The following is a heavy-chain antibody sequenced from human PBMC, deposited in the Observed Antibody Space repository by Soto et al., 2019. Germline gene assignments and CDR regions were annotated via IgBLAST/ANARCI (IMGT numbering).Heavy chain of an antibody. CDR2: VAYDGSEK. CDR3: ARYCSGGTCYGGGLDY. V-gene: IGHV3-33*01. J-gene: IGHJ4*02. CDR1: GFAFSSFG. D-gene: IGHD2-15*01. Sequence: QVQLVESGGGVVQPGRSLRLSCAASGFAFSSFGMHWVRQAPGKGLEWVALVAYDGSEKYYGDSVKGRFTISRDSSKNKVHLQMDSLRVEDTAVYFCARYCSGGTCYGGGLDYWGQGTLVTVSS.